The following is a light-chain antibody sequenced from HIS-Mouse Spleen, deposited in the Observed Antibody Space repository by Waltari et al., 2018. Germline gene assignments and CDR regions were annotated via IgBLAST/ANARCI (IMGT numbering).Light chain of an antibody. CDR2: EDS. J-gene: IGLJ2*01. CDR1: AFPKNY. V-gene: IGLV3-10*01. CDR3: YSTDSSGNHRV. Sequence: SYELPQPPSVSVSPGQTARITCFGDAFPKNYDYWYQQKSGQAPVLVIYEDSKRPSGIPERFSGSSSGTMATLTISGAQVEDEADYYCYSTDSSGNHRVFGGGTKLTVL.